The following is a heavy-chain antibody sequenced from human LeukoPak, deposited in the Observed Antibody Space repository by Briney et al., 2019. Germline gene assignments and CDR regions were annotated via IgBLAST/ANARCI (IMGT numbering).Heavy chain of an antibody. D-gene: IGHD3-22*01. CDR2: ISSSGSTI. V-gene: IGHV3-11*04. Sequence: GGSLRLSCAASGFTFSDYYMSWIRQAPGKGLEWVSYISSSGSTIYYADSVKGRFTISRDNAKNALYLQMNSLRAEDTAVYYCARHRYYYDSSGYRGGYYFDYWGQGTLVTVSS. CDR3: ARHRYYYDSSGYRGGYYFDY. J-gene: IGHJ4*02. CDR1: GFTFSDYY.